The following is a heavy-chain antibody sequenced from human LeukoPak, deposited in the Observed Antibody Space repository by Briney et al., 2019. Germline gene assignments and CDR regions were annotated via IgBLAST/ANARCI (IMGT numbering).Heavy chain of an antibody. CDR2: INPNRGGT. D-gene: IGHD2-2*01. J-gene: IGHJ1*01. CDR1: GYTFTGYY. CDR3: ATSLYCSSTNCYALYFQH. Sequence: ASVRLSCKASGYTFTGYYMHWVRQAPGQGLEWMGWINPNRGGTNYAQKFQGRVTMTRDTSISTAYMELSRLRSDDTAVYYCATSLYCSSTNCYALYFQHWGQGTLVTVSS. V-gene: IGHV1-2*02.